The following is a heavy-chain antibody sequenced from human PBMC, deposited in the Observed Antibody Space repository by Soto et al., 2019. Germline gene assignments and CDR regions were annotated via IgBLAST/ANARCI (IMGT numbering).Heavy chain of an antibody. V-gene: IGHV4-4*07. D-gene: IGHD6-19*01. Sequence: SETLSLTCTVSGGSISSYYWSWIRQPAGKGLEWIGHTYTSSGSTNYNPSLKTRVTMSVDTSNNQFSLKLSSVTAADTAVYYCARSVYTEGGWLFDYWGQGARVTVSS. CDR1: GGSISSYY. CDR3: ARSVYTEGGWLFDY. J-gene: IGHJ4*02. CDR2: TYTSSGST.